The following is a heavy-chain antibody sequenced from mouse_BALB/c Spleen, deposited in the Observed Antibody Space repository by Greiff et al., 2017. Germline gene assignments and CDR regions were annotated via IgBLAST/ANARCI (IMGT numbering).Heavy chain of an antibody. J-gene: IGHJ3*01. CDR2: ISSGGSYT. V-gene: IGHV5-6*02. CDR1: GFTFSSYG. Sequence: DVKLVESGGDLVKPGGSLKLSCAASGFTFSSYGMSWVRQTPDKRLEWVATISSGGSYTYYPDSVKGRFTISRDNAKNTLYLQMSSLKSEDTAMYYCARHWDGYYAYWGQGTLVTVSA. CDR3: ARHWDGYYAY. D-gene: IGHD2-3*01.